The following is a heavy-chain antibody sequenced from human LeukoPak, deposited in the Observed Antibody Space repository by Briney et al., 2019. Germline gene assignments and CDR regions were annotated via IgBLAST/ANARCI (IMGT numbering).Heavy chain of an antibody. J-gene: IGHJ4*02. D-gene: IGHD7-27*01. V-gene: IGHV3-30*18. Sequence: GGSLRLSCAATGFTFSSYGMHWVRQAPGKGLEWVAVISYDGSNKYYADSVKGRFTISRDNSKNTLYLQMNSLRAEDTAVYYCAKAKTNWEVDYWGQGTLVTVSS. CDR3: AKAKTNWEVDY. CDR2: ISYDGSNK. CDR1: GFTFSSYG.